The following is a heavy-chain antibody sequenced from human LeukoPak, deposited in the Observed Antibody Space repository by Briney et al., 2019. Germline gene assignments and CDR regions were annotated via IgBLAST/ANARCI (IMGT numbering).Heavy chain of an antibody. Sequence: QPGGSLRLSCAASGFTFSSNLMHWVRQGPGKGQVWVSHINSDGRSTRYADSVKGRFTISRDNAKNTVYLQMNSLRAEDTAVYFCARDFSGAIDYWGQGTQVTVSS. D-gene: IGHD3-10*01. CDR1: GFTFSSNL. CDR3: ARDFSGAIDY. CDR2: INSDGRST. J-gene: IGHJ4*02. V-gene: IGHV3-74*01.